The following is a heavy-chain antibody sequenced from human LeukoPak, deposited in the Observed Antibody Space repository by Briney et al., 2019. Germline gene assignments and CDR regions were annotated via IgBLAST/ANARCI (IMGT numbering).Heavy chain of an antibody. CDR3: ARVTWQQLSYAFDI. Sequence: SETLSLTCTVSGGSISSYYWSWIRQPAGKGLEWIGRIYTSGSTNYNPSLKSRVTMSVDTSKNQFSLKLSSGTAADTAVYYCARVTWQQLSYAFDIWGQGTMVTVSS. V-gene: IGHV4-4*07. D-gene: IGHD6-13*01. J-gene: IGHJ3*02. CDR1: GGSISSYY. CDR2: IYTSGST.